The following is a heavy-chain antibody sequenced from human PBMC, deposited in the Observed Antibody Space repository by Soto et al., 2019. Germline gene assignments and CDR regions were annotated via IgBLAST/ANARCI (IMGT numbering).Heavy chain of an antibody. D-gene: IGHD3-3*01. CDR1: GGSISSSSYY. V-gene: IGHV4-39*01. CDR3: ASGGYYDFWSPPNWFDP. Sequence: SETLSLTCTVSGGSISSSSYYWGWVRQPPRKRLEWIGSIYYSGSTYYNPSLKSRVTISVDTSKNQFSLKLSSVTAADTAVYYCASGGYYDFWSPPNWFDPWGQGTLVTVSS. J-gene: IGHJ5*02. CDR2: IYYSGST.